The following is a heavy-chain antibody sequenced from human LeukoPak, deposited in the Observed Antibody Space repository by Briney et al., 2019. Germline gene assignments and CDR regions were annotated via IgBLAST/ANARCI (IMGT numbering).Heavy chain of an antibody. CDR3: ARGFTDGSQQFDY. CDR2: IDSVGTGA. CDR1: GFTFNYNA. D-gene: IGHD1-26*01. Sequence: GASLRLSCAASGFTFNYNAMSWVRQAPGKGLQWVSTIDSVGTGAYYAASVKGRFTISRDNSKNTLYLQMNSLRAEDTAVYYCARGFTDGSQQFDYWGQGTLVTVSS. V-gene: IGHV3-23*05. J-gene: IGHJ4*02.